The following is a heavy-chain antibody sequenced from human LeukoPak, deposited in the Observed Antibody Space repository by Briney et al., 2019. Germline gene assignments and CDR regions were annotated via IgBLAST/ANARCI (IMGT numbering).Heavy chain of an antibody. J-gene: IGHJ4*02. Sequence: PSETLSLTCAVYGGSFSGYHWSWIRQSPGKGLEWIGYIYYSGSTYYNPSLKSRVTISVDTSKNQFSLKLSSVTAADTAVYYCARVSESGKHLWFGEFGFDYWGQGTLVTVSS. CDR3: ARVSESGKHLWFGEFGFDY. D-gene: IGHD3-10*01. V-gene: IGHV4-30-4*08. CDR2: IYYSGST. CDR1: GGSFSGYH.